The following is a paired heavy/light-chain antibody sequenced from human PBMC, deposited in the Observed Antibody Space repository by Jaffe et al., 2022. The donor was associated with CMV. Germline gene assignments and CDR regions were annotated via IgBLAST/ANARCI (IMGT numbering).Light chain of an antibody. CDR2: EDD. J-gene: IGLJ2*01. CDR1: SSNIGNNY. CDR3: GTWDGSLSAGV. Sequence: QSVLTQPPSVSAAPGQKVTISCSGSSSNIGNNYVSWYQHLPGTAPKVLIYEDDERPSGIPDRISASKSGTSATLDITGLQTGDEADYYCGTWDGSLSAGVFGGGTKLTVL. V-gene: IGLV1-51*02.
Heavy chain of an antibody. CDR1: TFSITSNLYY. J-gene: IGHJ2*01. Sequence: QLQLQESGPGLVKPSETLSLTCTVSTFSITSNLYYWGWIRQPPGKGLEWIGSISYDGSTYYSPSLKSRVTVSRDTSKSQFSLKLSSMTAADTAVYYCARHRHYRTLFDLWVRGTLVTVSS. CDR3: ARHRHYRTLFDL. D-gene: IGHD3-16*02. CDR2: ISYDGST. V-gene: IGHV4-39*01.